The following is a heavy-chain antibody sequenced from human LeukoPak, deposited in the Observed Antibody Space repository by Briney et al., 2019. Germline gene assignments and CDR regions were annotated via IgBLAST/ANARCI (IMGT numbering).Heavy chain of an antibody. D-gene: IGHD3-22*01. CDR3: ARGRKGRYDCSSYYYNYYMDV. J-gene: IGHJ6*03. V-gene: IGHV4-59*12. CDR2: MYYTGST. CDR1: GASISRYY. Sequence: PSETLSLSCTVSGASISRYYWSWIRQPPGQGLVLFLYMYYTGSTNYNPSLKSRVTMSLDTSKNQFSLKVTSVTAADTSVFYCARGRKGRYDCSSYYYNYYMDVWGKGTTVTVSS.